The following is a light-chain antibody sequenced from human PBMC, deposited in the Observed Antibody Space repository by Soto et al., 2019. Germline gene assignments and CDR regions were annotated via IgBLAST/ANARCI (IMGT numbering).Light chain of an antibody. CDR2: AAS. J-gene: IGKJ2*01. CDR1: QDIDSC. V-gene: IGKV1-16*01. Sequence: DIQMTQSPSSLSASVGDTVTITCRASQDIDSCLAWFQQKPGKAPKSLIYAASDLQSGVPSRFSGRESGTEFTLTISSPQPEDFATYYCQQYIRYPLTFGQGTKLEIK. CDR3: QQYIRYPLT.